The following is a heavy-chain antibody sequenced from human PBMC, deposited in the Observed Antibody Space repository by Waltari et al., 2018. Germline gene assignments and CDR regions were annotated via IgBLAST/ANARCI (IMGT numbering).Heavy chain of an antibody. CDR2: INTNTGDR. D-gene: IGHD2-15*01. CDR1: GYTFTDYY. V-gene: IGHV1-2*02. J-gene: IGHJ4*02. Sequence: QVQLVQSGAEVKKPGASVTVSCKASGYTFTDYYIHWVRQAPGQGLEFLGMINTNTGDRNYARKFYGRVTMTRDTSISTAYMELTGLTSDDTAVYYCAREFHGGTFDFWGQGILVTVSS. CDR3: AREFHGGTFDF.